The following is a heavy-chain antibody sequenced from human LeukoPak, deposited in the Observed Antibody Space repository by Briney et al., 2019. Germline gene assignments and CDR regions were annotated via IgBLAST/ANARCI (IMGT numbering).Heavy chain of an antibody. CDR1: GFTLSTYV. CDR2: ISSNGDNT. Sequence: GGALRLSRSVSGFTLSTYVMHWVRQAPGKGLEYVSAISSNGDNTYYADSVKGRFTISRDNSKNTLYLQMSSLRADDTAVYYCVRGTGYWGQGTLVTVSS. V-gene: IGHV3-64D*06. J-gene: IGHJ4*02. CDR3: VRGTGY.